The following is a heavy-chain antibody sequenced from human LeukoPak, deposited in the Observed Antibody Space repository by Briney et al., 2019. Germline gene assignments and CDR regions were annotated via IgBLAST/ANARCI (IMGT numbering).Heavy chain of an antibody. V-gene: IGHV6-1*01. Sequence: SQTLSLTCAISGDSVSSKNGAWNWIRQSPSRGLEWLGRTYYRSKWYDEYADSVKGRITIGPDTSKNQFSLHVYSVTPEDTAVYYCARDLGTSGWYTFDFWGQGTLVTVSP. D-gene: IGHD6-19*01. CDR1: GDSVSSKNGA. J-gene: IGHJ5*01. CDR2: TYYRSKWYD. CDR3: ARDLGTSGWYTFDF.